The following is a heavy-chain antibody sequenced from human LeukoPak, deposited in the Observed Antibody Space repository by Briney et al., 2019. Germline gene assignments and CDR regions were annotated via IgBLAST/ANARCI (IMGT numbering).Heavy chain of an antibody. CDR2: IYYSGST. CDR3: ARLDIAARDCYFDY. J-gene: IGHJ4*03. D-gene: IGHD6-6*01. Sequence: SETLSLTCTVSGGSISSYYWSWIRQPPGKGLEWIGYIYYSGSTNYNPSLKSRVTISVDTSKNQFSLKLSSVTAADTAVYYCARLDIAARDCYFDYWGQGTLVTVSS. CDR1: GGSISSYY. V-gene: IGHV4-59*01.